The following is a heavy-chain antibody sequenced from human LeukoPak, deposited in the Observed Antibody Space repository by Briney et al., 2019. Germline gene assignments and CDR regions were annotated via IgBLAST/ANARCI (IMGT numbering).Heavy chain of an antibody. J-gene: IGHJ5*02. Sequence: ASVKVSCKASGYTFTSYGISWARQAPGQGLEWMGWISAYNGNTNYAQKLQGRVTMTTDTSTSTAYMELRSLRSDDTAVYYCAGYYDILTGRLGFDPWGQGTLVTVSS. CDR3: AGYYDILTGRLGFDP. D-gene: IGHD3-9*01. CDR2: ISAYNGNT. V-gene: IGHV1-18*01. CDR1: GYTFTSYG.